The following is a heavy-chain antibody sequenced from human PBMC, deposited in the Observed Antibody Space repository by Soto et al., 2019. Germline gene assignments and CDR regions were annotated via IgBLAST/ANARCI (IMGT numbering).Heavy chain of an antibody. D-gene: IGHD5-18*01. J-gene: IGHJ6*02. CDR1: GFTFSSYA. Sequence: QVQLVESGGGVVQPGRSLRLSCAASGFTFSSYAMHWVRQAPGKVLEWVAVISDDGSNKYYADSVKGRFTISRDNAKNTMSLQMNSMRAEDTAVYYCARGQYTRDTDMAYGMDVWGQGTTVTVSS. V-gene: IGHV3-30-3*01. CDR2: ISDDGSNK. CDR3: ARGQYTRDTDMAYGMDV.